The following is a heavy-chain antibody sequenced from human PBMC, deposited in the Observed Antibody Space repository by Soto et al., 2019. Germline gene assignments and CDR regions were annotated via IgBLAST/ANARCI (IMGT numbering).Heavy chain of an antibody. J-gene: IGHJ1*01. V-gene: IGHV1-8*01. Sequence: QVQLVQSGADVKKPGASVKVSFKASGYTFTTYDINWVRQAAGQGLEWMGWMNPNSGNTGYAHKFQGRVIMTRNTSTSTGYMELSGLTSEDTAVYYCARGRAPGVDYRSYFHHWGQGTLVTVSS. D-gene: IGHD4-4*01. CDR2: MNPNSGNT. CDR1: GYTFTTYD. CDR3: ARGRAPGVDYRSYFHH.